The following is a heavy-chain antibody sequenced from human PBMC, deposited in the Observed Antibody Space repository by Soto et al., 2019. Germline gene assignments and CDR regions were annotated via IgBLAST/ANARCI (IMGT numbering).Heavy chain of an antibody. J-gene: IGHJ4*02. CDR1: GGSISSSNW. D-gene: IGHD6-19*01. Sequence: QVQLQESGPGLVKPSGTLSLTCAVSGGSISSSNWWSWVRQPPGKGLEWIGEIYHSGSTNYNPSLKSRVTLSVDKSKNQFSLKLSSVTAADTAVYYCARDRIRQQWLVHGIDYWGQGTLVTVSS. V-gene: IGHV4-4*02. CDR3: ARDRIRQQWLVHGIDY. CDR2: IYHSGST.